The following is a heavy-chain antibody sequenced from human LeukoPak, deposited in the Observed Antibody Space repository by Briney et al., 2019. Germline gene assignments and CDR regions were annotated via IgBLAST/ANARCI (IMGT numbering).Heavy chain of an antibody. D-gene: IGHD3-10*01. CDR3: ARDYYTSGSH. CDR1: GFTFSSSW. CDR2: INQAGSDK. V-gene: IGHV3-7*01. J-gene: IGHJ4*02. Sequence: GGSLRLPCAAPGFTFSSSWMAWVRQTPGKGLEWVANINQAGSDKNYVDSVKGRFTISRDNGKNSLYLQMNSLRAEDTALYYCARDYYTSGSHWGQGTLVIVSS.